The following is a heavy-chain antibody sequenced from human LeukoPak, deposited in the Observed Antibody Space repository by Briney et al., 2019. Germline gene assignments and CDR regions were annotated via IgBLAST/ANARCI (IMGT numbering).Heavy chain of an antibody. J-gene: IGHJ1*01. D-gene: IGHD3-22*01. CDR2: ISSSGSTI. Sequence: PGGSLRLXCAASGFTFSDYYMSWIRQAPGKGLEWVSYISSSGSTIYYADSVKGRFTISRDNAKNSLYLQMNSLRAEDTAVYYCARTPRASGYISEYFQHWGQGTLVTVSS. V-gene: IGHV3-11*04. CDR3: ARTPRASGYISEYFQH. CDR1: GFTFSDYY.